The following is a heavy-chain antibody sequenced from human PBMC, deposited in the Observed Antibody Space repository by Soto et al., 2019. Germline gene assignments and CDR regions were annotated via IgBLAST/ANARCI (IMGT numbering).Heavy chain of an antibody. CDR1: GFTVTDSY. CDR2: ISNSGNTI. Sequence: QVQLVASGGGLVRPGESLTLSCAGSGFTVTDSYMTWLRQAPGKAPEWISYISNSGNTIYFAASVKGRFTLSRDSATNSLHLHMTSLRYEDTAVYYCVRIPDTAIQLWSEYFFDNWGQGTLVTVSS. CDR3: VRIPDTAIQLWSEYFFDN. J-gene: IGHJ4*02. D-gene: IGHD5-18*01. V-gene: IGHV3-11*01.